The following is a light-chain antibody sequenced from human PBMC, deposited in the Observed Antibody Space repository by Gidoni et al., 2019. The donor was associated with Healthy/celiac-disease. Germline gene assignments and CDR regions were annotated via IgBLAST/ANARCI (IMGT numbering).Light chain of an antibody. CDR3: SSYTSSSSSKV. Sequence: QSALTQPAPVSGSPGQSITISCTGTSSDVGGYNYVSWYQQHPGKAPKLMIYEVSNRPSGVSNRFSGSKSGNPASLTISGLQAEDDADYYCSSYTSSSSSKVFGTGTKVTVL. J-gene: IGLJ1*01. CDR1: SSDVGGYNY. CDR2: EVS. V-gene: IGLV2-14*01.